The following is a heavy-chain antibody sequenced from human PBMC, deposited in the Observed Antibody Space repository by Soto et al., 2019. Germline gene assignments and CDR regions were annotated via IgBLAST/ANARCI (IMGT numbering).Heavy chain of an antibody. V-gene: IGHV4-34*01. Sequence: QVQLQQWGAGLLKPSETLSLTCAVYGGSFSGYYWTWIRQPPGTGLEWSGEINHPGSTNYTPSVTSGVTMSVDTSYTQFSRKLTSVTSADTAVYYCARDKTTCLFDYRGQGNLVTVSS. D-gene: IGHD1-1*01. CDR1: GGSFSGYY. CDR2: INHPGST. J-gene: IGHJ4*02. CDR3: ARDKTTCLFDY.